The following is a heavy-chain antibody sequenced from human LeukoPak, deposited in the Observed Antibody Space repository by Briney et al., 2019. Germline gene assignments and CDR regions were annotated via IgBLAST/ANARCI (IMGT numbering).Heavy chain of an antibody. V-gene: IGHV4-39*07. Sequence: SETLSLTCSVSGDSIIGYYWGWIRQPPGKGLEWIGNIYYTGNTYYNSSLKSRVTISLDTSKNQFSLKLSSVTAADTAVYYCAREDPYSSSSHYYYYMDVWGKGTTVTVSS. CDR3: AREDPYSSSSHYYYYMDV. J-gene: IGHJ6*03. CDR2: IYYTGNT. CDR1: GDSIIGYY. D-gene: IGHD6-6*01.